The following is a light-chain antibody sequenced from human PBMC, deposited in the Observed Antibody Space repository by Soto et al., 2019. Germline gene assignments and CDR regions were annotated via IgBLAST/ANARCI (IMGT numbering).Light chain of an antibody. CDR1: SSDVGGYNY. V-gene: IGLV2-8*01. Sequence: QSALTQPPSASGSPGQSVTISCTGTSSDVGGYNYVSWFQQHPGKAPKLMIYEVSKRPPGVPDRFSGSKSGNTASLSVSGLQAEDEADYCCSSYAGSNDFEVFGGGTKVTVL. CDR2: EVS. J-gene: IGLJ2*01. CDR3: SSYAGSNDFEV.